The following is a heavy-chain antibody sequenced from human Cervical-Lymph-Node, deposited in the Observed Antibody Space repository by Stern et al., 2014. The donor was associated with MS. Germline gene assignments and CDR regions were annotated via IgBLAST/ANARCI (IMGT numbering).Heavy chain of an antibody. Sequence: VQLVESGGGVVPPGRSLRLSCAASGFTFRTHVMLWVRQAPGKGLEWLAVISYDGTNIHYGDSVRGRFTISRDNSNNTLYLQMNGLRREDTALYYCARGRGVVDYWGQGTLVTVSS. D-gene: IGHD2-21*01. CDR2: ISYDGTNI. CDR3: ARGRGVVDY. V-gene: IGHV3-30*04. CDR1: GFTFRTHV. J-gene: IGHJ4*02.